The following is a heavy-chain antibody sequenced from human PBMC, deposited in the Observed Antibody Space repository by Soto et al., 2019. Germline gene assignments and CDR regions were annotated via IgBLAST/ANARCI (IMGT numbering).Heavy chain of an antibody. CDR1: GDSVGSPGYW. D-gene: IGHD2-15*01. CDR3: AKQIGRGWSPP. CDR2: IYYIGST. J-gene: IGHJ5*02. Sequence: PSETLSLTCPVSGDSVGSPGYWCGWIRQTRGKGLGCIGSIYYIGSTYYKPSFNSRVTISVDVSKNQVSLKVYSVTDGDTAVYYCAKQIGRGWSPPWAQGTGVTAS. V-gene: IGHV4-39*01.